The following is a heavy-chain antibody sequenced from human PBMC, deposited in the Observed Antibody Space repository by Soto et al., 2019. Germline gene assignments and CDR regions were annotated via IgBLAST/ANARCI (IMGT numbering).Heavy chain of an antibody. CDR1: GFTFSSYG. D-gene: IGHD3-22*01. J-gene: IGHJ4*02. V-gene: IGHV3-30*18. Sequence: GGSLRLSCAASGFTFSSYGMHWVRQAPGKGLEWVAVISYDGSNKYYADSVKGRFTISRDNSKNTLYLQMNSLRAEDTAMYYCAKDRSYYDSSGTIDYWGQGTLVTVSS. CDR2: ISYDGSNK. CDR3: AKDRSYYDSSGTIDY.